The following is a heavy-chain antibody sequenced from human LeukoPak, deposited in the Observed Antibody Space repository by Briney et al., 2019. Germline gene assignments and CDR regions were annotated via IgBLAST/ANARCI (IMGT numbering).Heavy chain of an antibody. J-gene: IGHJ6*03. D-gene: IGHD2-2*01. CDR3: ARGRNVVVPAAMLYYYYYMDV. CDR2: ISSSGSTR. CDR1: GFIFSSYE. Sequence: PGGSLRLSCAASGFIFSSYEMNWVRQAPGKGLEWVSYISSSGSTRDYADSVKGRFTISRDNAKNSLYLQMNSLRAEDTAVYYCARGRNVVVPAAMLYYYYYMDVWGKGTTVTVSS. V-gene: IGHV3-48*03.